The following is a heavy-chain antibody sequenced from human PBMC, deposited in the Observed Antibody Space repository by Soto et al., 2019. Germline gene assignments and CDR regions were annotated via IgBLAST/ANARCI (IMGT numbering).Heavy chain of an antibody. CDR3: ARERRYCSSSSCYDYYYGMDV. CDR1: GFTFSSCA. CDR2: ISYDGSNK. Sequence: GGSLRLSCAASGFTFSSCAMHWVRQAPGKGLEWVAVISYDGSNKNYADSVKGRFSISRDNSKNTLYLQMNSLRAEDTAVYYCARERRYCSSSSCYDYYYGMDVWGQGTTVTVSS. J-gene: IGHJ6*02. D-gene: IGHD2-2*01. V-gene: IGHV3-30-3*01.